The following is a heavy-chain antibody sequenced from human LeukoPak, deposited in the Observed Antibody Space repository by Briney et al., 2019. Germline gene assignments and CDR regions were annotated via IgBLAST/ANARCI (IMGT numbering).Heavy chain of an antibody. CDR2: INHSGSA. CDR3: ARGSGSYWFDP. CDR1: GGSFSGYY. Sequence: PSETLSLTCAVYGGSFSGYYWSWIRQPPGKGLEWIGEINHSGSANYNPSLKSRVTISVGTSKNQFSLKLSSVTAADTAVYYCARGSGSYWFDPWGQGTLVTVSS. J-gene: IGHJ5*02. D-gene: IGHD1-26*01. V-gene: IGHV4-34*01.